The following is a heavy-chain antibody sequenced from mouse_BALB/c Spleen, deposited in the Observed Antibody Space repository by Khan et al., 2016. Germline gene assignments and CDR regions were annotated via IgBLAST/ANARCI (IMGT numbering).Heavy chain of an antibody. Sequence: QIQLVQSGPELKKPGETVKISCKASGYTFTDYSMHWVKQAPGKGLKWMGWINTETGESTYADDFKGRFAFSLETSASTAYLQINNLKNEDTATYFCARGGYYGSSGGFAYWGQGTLVTVSA. CDR1: GYTFTDYS. CDR2: INTETGES. V-gene: IGHV9-2-1*01. CDR3: ARGGYYGSSGGFAY. J-gene: IGHJ3*01. D-gene: IGHD1-1*01.